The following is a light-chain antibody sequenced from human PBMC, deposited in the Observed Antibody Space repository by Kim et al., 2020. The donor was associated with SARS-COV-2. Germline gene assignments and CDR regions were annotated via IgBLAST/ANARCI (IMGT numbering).Light chain of an antibody. Sequence: DIQMTQSPSSLSASVGDRVTITCRASENIKRYLNWYQHKPGKAPNLLIYAASSLQSGVPSRFSGSGSGTEFTLTISGLQPEDFGTYFWQQSHYTPWHTFGGATKVDIK. V-gene: IGKV1-39*01. CDR1: ENIKRY. CDR2: AAS. J-gene: IGKJ4*01. CDR3: QQSHYTPWHT.